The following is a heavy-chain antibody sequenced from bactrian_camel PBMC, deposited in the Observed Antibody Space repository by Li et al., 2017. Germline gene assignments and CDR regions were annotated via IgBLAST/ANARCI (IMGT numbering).Heavy chain of an antibody. D-gene: IGHD1*01. V-gene: IGHV3S31*01. CDR2: IHIGGGVA. CDR3: AADERQYAGHWAARQAGSYKY. CDR1: GDTINWSC. Sequence: VQLVESGGGSVQAGGSLTLTCRSSGDTINWSCVGWFRQAPGKEREAVAGIHIGGGVAYYDDLMKGRFTISRDNARRTVYLTMNTLKPEDTAMYFCAADERQYAGHWAARQAGSYKYWGQGTQVTVS. J-gene: IGHJ4*01.